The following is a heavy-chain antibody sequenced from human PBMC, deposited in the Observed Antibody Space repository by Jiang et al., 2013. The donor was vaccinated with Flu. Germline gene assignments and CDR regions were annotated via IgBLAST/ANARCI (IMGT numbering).Heavy chain of an antibody. D-gene: IGHD1-26*01. CDR2: ISGSGGST. V-gene: IGHV3-23*01. CDR1: GFTFSSYA. Sequence: VQLLESGGGLVQPGGSLRVSCAASGFTFSSYAMSWVRQAPGKGLEWVSAISGSGGSTYYADSAKGRFTISRDNSKNTLYLQMNSLRAEDTAVYYCAKPWWELPVYFHHWGQGTLVTVSS. J-gene: IGHJ1*01. CDR3: AKPWWELPVYFHH.